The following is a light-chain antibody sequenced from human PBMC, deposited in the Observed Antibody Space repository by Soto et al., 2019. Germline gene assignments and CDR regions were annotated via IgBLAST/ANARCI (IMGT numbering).Light chain of an antibody. CDR1: QSVSSNY. V-gene: IGKV3-20*01. CDR3: QQYGSSLFT. Sequence: EIVLTQSPGTLSLSPGERATLSCRASQSVSSNYLAWYQQKPGQAPRVLIYGASSRATGIPDRFSGGGSGTDFTLTISRLEPDDCAVYYCQQYGSSLFTFGTGTKVDIK. J-gene: IGKJ3*01. CDR2: GAS.